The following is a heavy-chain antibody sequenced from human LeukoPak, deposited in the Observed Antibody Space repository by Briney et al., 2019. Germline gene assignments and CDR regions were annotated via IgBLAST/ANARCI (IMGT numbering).Heavy chain of an antibody. J-gene: IGHJ4*02. CDR1: GYTFTSYG. CDR2: ISAYNGNT. V-gene: IGHV1-18*01. D-gene: IGHD5-24*01. CDR3: ARERVGMATIHFDY. Sequence: ASVKVSCKASGYTFTSYGISWVRQAPGQGLEWMGWISAYNGNTNYAQKLRGRVTMTTDTSTSTAYMELRSLRSDDTAVYYCARERVGMATIHFDYWGQGTLVTVSS.